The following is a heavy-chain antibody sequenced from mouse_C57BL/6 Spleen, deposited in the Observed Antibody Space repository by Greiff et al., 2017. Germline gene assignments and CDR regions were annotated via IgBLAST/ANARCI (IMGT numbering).Heavy chain of an antibody. J-gene: IGHJ2*01. V-gene: IGHV1-61*01. D-gene: IGHD1-1*01. CDR3: AKSGFTTVVASYFDN. CDR1: GYTFTSYW. Sequence: QVQLQQPGAELVRPGSSVKLSCKASGYTFTSYWMDWVKQRPGQGLEWIGNIYPSDSETHYNQKFTDKATFTVDKSSSTAYMQLISLTSKMSAVYYGAKSGFTTVVASYFDNGGQGITLTFTS. CDR2: IYPSDSET.